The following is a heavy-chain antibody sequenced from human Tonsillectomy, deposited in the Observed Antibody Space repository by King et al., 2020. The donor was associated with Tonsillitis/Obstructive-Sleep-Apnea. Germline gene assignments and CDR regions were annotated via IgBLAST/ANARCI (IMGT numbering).Heavy chain of an antibody. V-gene: IGHV4-39*07. Sequence: QLQESGPGLVKPSETLSLTCTVSGGSISSSSYYWGWIRQPPGKGLEWIGEINHSGSTNYNPSLKSRVTISVDTSKNQFSLKLSTVTAADTAVYYCARGLIPQWERWVGMDGWGQGTTVTVSS. CDR3: ARGLIPQWERWVGMDG. CDR1: GGSISSSSYY. J-gene: IGHJ6*02. D-gene: IGHD1-26*01. CDR2: INHSGST.